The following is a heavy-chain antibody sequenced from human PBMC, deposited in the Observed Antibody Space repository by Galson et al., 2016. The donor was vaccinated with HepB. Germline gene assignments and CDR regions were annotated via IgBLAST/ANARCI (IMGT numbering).Heavy chain of an antibody. V-gene: IGHV4-61*01. Sequence: ETLSLTCTVSGGSVSSASHYWSWVRQPTGKGLEWIGYISYSESTNYNPPLKGRVTISLDRSKNQFSLRLNSVIAADTAVYYCAKDEGFYNGMDFWGQGTTVTVSS. D-gene: IGHD2-2*02. CDR1: GGSVSSASHY. CDR2: ISYSEST. CDR3: AKDEGFYNGMDF. J-gene: IGHJ6*02.